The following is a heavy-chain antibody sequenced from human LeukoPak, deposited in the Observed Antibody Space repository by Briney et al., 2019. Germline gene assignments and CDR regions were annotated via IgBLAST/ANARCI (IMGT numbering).Heavy chain of an antibody. CDR2: IDPHSGNT. V-gene: IGHV1-2*02. D-gene: IGHD3-22*01. J-gene: IGHJ4*02. CDR3: ARESRGILNYFDF. Sequence: GASVRISCKTSGYTFTDYYMHWVRQAPGQGLEWMGWIDPHSGNTNSTQKIQGRVTMTRDTSISTAYMELGRLTSDDTAVYYCARESRGILNYFDFWGQGTLVTVSS. CDR1: GYTFTDYY.